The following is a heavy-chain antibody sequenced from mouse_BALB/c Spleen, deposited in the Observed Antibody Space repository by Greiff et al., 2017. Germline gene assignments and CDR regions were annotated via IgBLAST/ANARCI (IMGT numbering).Heavy chain of an antibody. CDR2: ISSGGSYT. CDR3: ARSITTASWFAY. V-gene: IGHV5-9-4*01. Sequence: EVKLVESGGGLVKPGGSLKLSCAASGFTFSSYAMSWVRQSPEKRLEWVAEISSGGSYTYYPDTVTGRFTISRDNAKNTLYLEMSSLRSEDTAMYYCARSITTASWFAYWGQGTLVTVSA. CDR1: GFTFSSYA. J-gene: IGHJ3*01. D-gene: IGHD1-2*01.